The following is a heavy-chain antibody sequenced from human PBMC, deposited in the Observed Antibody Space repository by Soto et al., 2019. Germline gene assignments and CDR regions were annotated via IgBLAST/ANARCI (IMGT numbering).Heavy chain of an antibody. CDR1: GGSVSSGSYY. V-gene: IGHV4-61*01. J-gene: IGHJ5*02. CDR3: ARDRLTGYVNWFDP. D-gene: IGHD3-9*01. CDR2: TYYSGST. Sequence: SETLSLTCXVSGGSVSSGSYYWSWIRQPPGKGLEWIGYTYYSGSTNYNPSLKSRVTISVDTSKNQFSLKLSSVTAADTAVYYCARDRLTGYVNWFDPWGQGTLVTVSS.